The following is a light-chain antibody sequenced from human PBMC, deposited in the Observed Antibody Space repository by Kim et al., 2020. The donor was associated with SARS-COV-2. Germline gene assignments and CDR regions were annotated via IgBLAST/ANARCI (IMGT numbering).Light chain of an antibody. V-gene: IGLV3-21*04. J-gene: IGLJ3*02. CDR2: YDS. CDR3: QVWDSSSDLWV. CDR1: NIGSKS. Sequence: SYELTQPPSVSVAPGKTARITCGGNNIGSKSVHWYQQKPGQAPVLVIYYDSDRPSGIPERFSGSNSGNTATLTTSRVEAGDEADYYCQVWDSSSDLWVFGGGTQLTVL.